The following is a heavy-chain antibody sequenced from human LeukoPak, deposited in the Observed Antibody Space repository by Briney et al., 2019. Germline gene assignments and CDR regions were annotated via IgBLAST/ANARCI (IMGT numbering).Heavy chain of an antibody. D-gene: IGHD3-22*01. Sequence: GGSLRLSCAASGFTVSSNDMSWVRQAPGKGLEWVSVIYSGGRTFYADSVKGRFTISRDNSKNALYLQMNSLRAEDTAVYYCAIYDSSGYYNYWGQGTLVTVSS. J-gene: IGHJ4*02. CDR2: IYSGGRT. CDR1: GFTVSSND. V-gene: IGHV3-53*01. CDR3: AIYDSSGYYNY.